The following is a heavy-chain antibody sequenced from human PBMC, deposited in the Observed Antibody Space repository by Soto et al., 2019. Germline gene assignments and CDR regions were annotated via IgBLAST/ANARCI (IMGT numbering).Heavy chain of an antibody. CDR2: ISYDGSNK. CDR1: GFTFSSYA. CDR3: ARSGPGIAVAGYFDY. Sequence: QVQLVESGGGVVQPGRSLRLSCAASGFTFSSYAMHWVRQAPGKGLEWVAVISYDGSNKYYADSVKGRFTISRDNSKNTRYLQMNSLRAEDTAVYYCARSGPGIAVAGYFDYWGQGTLVTVSS. J-gene: IGHJ4*02. D-gene: IGHD6-19*01. V-gene: IGHV3-30-3*01.